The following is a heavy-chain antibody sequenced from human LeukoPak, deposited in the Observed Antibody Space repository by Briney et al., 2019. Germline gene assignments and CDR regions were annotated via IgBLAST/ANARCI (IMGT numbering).Heavy chain of an antibody. CDR2: ISGSGGST. CDR3: AKDGGVDCGGDCYFDY. Sequence: GGSLRLPCAASGFTFSSYAMSWVRQAPGKGLEWVSAISGSGGSTYYADSVKGRFTISRDNSKNTLYLQMNSLRAEDAAVYYCAKDGGVDCGGDCYFDYWGQGTLVTVSS. V-gene: IGHV3-23*01. D-gene: IGHD2-21*02. CDR1: GFTFSSYA. J-gene: IGHJ4*02.